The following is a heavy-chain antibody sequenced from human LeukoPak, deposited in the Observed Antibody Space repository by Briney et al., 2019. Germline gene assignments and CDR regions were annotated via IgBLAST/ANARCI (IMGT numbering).Heavy chain of an antibody. J-gene: IGHJ4*02. CDR3: ARGNGNSYAPVDY. Sequence: GGSLRLSCAASGFTFSTYWMHWARQVPGKGLVWVSRINSNGNTTPYADSVKGRFTISRDNAKNTLFLQMNSLRAEDTAVYYCARGNGNSYAPVDYWGQGTLVTVSS. V-gene: IGHV3-74*01. CDR1: GFTFSTYW. CDR2: INSNGNTT. D-gene: IGHD5-18*01.